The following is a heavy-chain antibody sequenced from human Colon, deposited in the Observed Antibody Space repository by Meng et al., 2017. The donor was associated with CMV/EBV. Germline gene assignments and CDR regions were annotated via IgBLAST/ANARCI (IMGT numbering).Heavy chain of an antibody. V-gene: IGHV3-30*02. D-gene: IGHD3-22*01. J-gene: IGHJ4*02. CDR2: IRSNIIDI. CDR3: ANLADYNPSGQNYLAQ. CDR1: GFMFSDYG. Sequence: QVHLVESGGGVVQTGWSWGRSCAASGFMFSDYGMHWVRHRPGKGLEWVAFIRSNIIDIHYADSVKGRFTISRDNSKNTLYLQLSSLTTEDTAMYYCANLADYNPSGQNYLAQWGQGTLGTVAS.